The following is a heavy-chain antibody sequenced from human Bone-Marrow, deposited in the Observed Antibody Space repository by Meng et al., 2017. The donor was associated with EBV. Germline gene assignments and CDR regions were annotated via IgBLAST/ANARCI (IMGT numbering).Heavy chain of an antibody. CDR2: IYYSGST. Sequence: QLQLQESGPGLVKPSETLSLTCPVSGGSISSSSYYWGWLRQPPGKGLEWIGSIYYSGSTYYNPSLKSRVTISVDTSKNQFSLKLSSVTAADTAVYYCARHDRMDWSFFDYWGQGTLVTVSS. J-gene: IGHJ4*02. V-gene: IGHV4-39*01. CDR1: GGSISSSSYY. CDR3: ARHDRMDWSFFDY. D-gene: IGHD3/OR15-3a*01.